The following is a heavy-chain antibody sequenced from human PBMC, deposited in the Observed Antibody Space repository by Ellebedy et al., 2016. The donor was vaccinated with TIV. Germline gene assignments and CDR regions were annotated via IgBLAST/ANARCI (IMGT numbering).Heavy chain of an antibody. CDR2: MSYDGSNK. CDR1: GFTFSSYG. V-gene: IGHV3-30*18. D-gene: IGHD6-13*01. Sequence: GESLKISCAASGFTFSSYGIHLVRQPPGKRLEWVAVMSYDGSNKYYADSVKGRFTISRDNSRNTLYLQMNSLRTEDSAVYFCAKDFLAIAGASEGSSGYFDYWGQGTLVTVSS. J-gene: IGHJ4*02. CDR3: AKDFLAIAGASEGSSGYFDY.